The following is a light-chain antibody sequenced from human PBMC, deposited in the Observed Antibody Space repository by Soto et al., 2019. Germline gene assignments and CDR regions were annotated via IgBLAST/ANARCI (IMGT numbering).Light chain of an antibody. J-gene: IGKJ2*01. CDR1: QSVSSY. CDR3: QQRSNVPPRYT. Sequence: EIVLTPSPATLSLSPGEIATLSCRASQSVSSYLAWYQQKPGQAPRLLNYDASNRATGIPARFSGSGSGTDVTLTISCLWPEDFAVYYCQQRSNVPPRYTFGQGTKLESK. CDR2: DAS. V-gene: IGKV3-11*01.